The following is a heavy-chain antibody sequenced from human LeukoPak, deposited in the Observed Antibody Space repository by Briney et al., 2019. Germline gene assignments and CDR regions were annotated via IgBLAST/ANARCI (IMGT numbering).Heavy chain of an antibody. D-gene: IGHD6-19*01. CDR2: HRNRANGYTT. J-gene: IGHJ4*01. CDR3: VRVRGSGWSQSYFDY. V-gene: IGHV3-72*01. CDR1: GFTFSDHY. Sequence: TGGSLRLSCAASGFTFSDHYMDWVRQAPGTGLEWIGRHRNRANGYTTEYAASVKGRFTISRDDSKKSLFLQMNGLNTEDTAIYYCVRVRGSGWSQSYFDYWGQGTLVTVSS.